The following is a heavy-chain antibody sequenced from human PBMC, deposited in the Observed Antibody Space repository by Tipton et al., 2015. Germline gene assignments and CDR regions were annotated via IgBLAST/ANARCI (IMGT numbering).Heavy chain of an antibody. V-gene: IGHV1-18*01. CDR3: ARDRGSTRSSVDY. Sequence: QLVQSGAEVKKPGASVKVSCKTSGYSFSSYGISWVRQAPGQGLEWMGWISPYNGNTNYAQKLKGRVSMTRDTSTSTAYMELRSLRSDDTAVYYCARDRGSTRSSVDYWGQGTLVAVSS. J-gene: IGHJ4*02. CDR2: ISPYNGNT. D-gene: IGHD1-26*01. CDR1: GYSFSSYG.